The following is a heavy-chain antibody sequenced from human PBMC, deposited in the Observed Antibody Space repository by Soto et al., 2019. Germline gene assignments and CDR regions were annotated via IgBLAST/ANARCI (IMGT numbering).Heavy chain of an antibody. Sequence: EVQLVESGGGLVQPGRSLRLSCAASGFTFDDYALHWVRQAPGKGLEWVSGISWNSGSIGYAASVKSRFTISRDNAKNSLYLQMNSLRAEDTALYYCATCGSSSWVDYFDLWGRGTLVTVSS. CDR2: ISWNSGSI. J-gene: IGHJ2*01. V-gene: IGHV3-9*01. CDR1: GFTFDDYA. D-gene: IGHD6-13*01. CDR3: ATCGSSSWVDYFDL.